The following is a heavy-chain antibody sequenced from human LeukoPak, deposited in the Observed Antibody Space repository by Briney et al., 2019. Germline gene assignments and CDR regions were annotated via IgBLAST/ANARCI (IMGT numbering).Heavy chain of an antibody. Sequence: GGSLRLSCAASGFTVSNNYMSWVRQAPGKGLEWVSVIYSGGSTYFADSVKGRFTISRDNSKNTLYLQMNSLRADDMAVYYCARGPWGIVGGDGAFDIWGQGTMVTVSS. J-gene: IGHJ3*02. CDR2: IYSGGST. CDR1: GFTVSNNY. V-gene: IGHV3-53*01. D-gene: IGHD2-21*02. CDR3: ARGPWGIVGGDGAFDI.